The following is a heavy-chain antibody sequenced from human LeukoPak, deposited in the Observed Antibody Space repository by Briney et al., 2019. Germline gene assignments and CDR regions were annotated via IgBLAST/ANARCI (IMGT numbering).Heavy chain of an antibody. CDR3: ARDDYSSSWYGAGDYYYGMDV. D-gene: IGHD6-13*01. J-gene: IGHJ6*02. CDR2: IYSGGST. V-gene: IGHV3-66*01. CDR1: GFTVSSNY. Sequence: GGSLRLSCAASGFTVSSNYMSWVRQAPRGGVGWGSVIYSGGSTYYAGSVKGRFTLSRDNSKNTLYLQMNSLRAEDTAVYYCARDDYSSSWYGAGDYYYGMDVWGQGTTVTVSS.